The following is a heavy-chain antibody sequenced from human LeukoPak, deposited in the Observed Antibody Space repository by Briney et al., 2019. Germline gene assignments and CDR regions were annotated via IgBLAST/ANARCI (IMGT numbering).Heavy chain of an antibody. CDR2: IYYSGTT. CDR3: ARPRPSCSGGSCYSWYFDL. J-gene: IGHJ2*01. V-gene: IGHV4-39*01. Sequence: SETLSLTCTVSGGSISSSSYYWGWIRQPPGRGLEWIGNIYYSGTTYYNPSLKSRVTISVDTSKNQFSLKLSSVTAADTAVYYCARPRPSCSGGSCYSWYFDLWGRGTLVTVSS. D-gene: IGHD2-15*01. CDR1: GGSISSSSYY.